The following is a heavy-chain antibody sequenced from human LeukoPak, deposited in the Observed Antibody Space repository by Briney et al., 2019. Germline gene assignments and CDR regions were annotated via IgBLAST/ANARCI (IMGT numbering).Heavy chain of an antibody. V-gene: IGHV1-8*03. CDR3: ANGIRYYYDSSGYYYFDY. CDR2: MNPNSGNT. D-gene: IGHD3-22*01. Sequence: ASVKVSCKASGYTFTSYDINWVRQATGQGLEWMGWMNPNSGNTGYAQKFQGRVTITRNTSISTAYMELSSLRSEDTAVYYSANGIRYYYDSSGYYYFDYWGQGTLVTVSS. CDR1: GYTFTSYD. J-gene: IGHJ4*02.